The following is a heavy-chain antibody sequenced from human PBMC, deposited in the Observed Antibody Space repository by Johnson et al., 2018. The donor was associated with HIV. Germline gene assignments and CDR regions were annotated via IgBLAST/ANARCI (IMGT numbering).Heavy chain of an antibody. CDR2: IKSKTDGGTT. CDR1: GFTFSNAW. CDR3: TTEVTMIVGVDRAFDI. J-gene: IGHJ3*02. V-gene: IGHV3-15*01. D-gene: IGHD3-22*01. Sequence: MQLVESGGGLVKPGGSLRLSCAASGFTFSNAWMNWVRQAPGKGLEWVGRIKSKTDGGTTDYAAPVKGRFTISRDDSKNMLYLQMNSLKTEDTAVYYCTTEVTMIVGVDRAFDIWGQGTMVTVSS.